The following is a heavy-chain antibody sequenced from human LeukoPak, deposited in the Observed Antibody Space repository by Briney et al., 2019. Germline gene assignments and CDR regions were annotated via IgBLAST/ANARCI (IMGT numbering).Heavy chain of an antibody. Sequence: ASVKVSCKASGYTFRHYAMHWVRQAPGQRLEWMGWINAGNGDTKYSLKFQGRVTITRDTSASTAYMELSSLRSEDTAVYYCARVYYYGSGNIREIGYWGQGTLVTVSS. D-gene: IGHD3-10*01. V-gene: IGHV1-3*01. J-gene: IGHJ4*02. CDR3: ARVYYYGSGNIREIGY. CDR1: GYTFRHYA. CDR2: INAGNGDT.